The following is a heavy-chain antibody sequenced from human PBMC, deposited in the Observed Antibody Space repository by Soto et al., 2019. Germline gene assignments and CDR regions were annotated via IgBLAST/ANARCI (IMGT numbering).Heavy chain of an antibody. Sequence: QVQLQQWGAGLLKPSETLSLTCAVYGGSFSGYYWSWIRQPPGKGLEWIGEINHSGSTNYNPSLKRRVTLSVDTSKHQFSLQLSSVTAADTAVYYCARGALGTMVRGVGNYDYWGQGTLVTVSS. CDR2: INHSGST. D-gene: IGHD3-10*01. J-gene: IGHJ4*02. V-gene: IGHV4-34*01. CDR3: ARGALGTMVRGVGNYDY. CDR1: GGSFSGYY.